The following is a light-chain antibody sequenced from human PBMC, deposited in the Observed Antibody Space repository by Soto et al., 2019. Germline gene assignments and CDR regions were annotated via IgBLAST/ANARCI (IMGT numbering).Light chain of an antibody. CDR3: QTWGTGFRV. CDR2: LNSDGSH. J-gene: IGLJ3*02. Sequence: QSVLTQSPSASASLGASVKLTCTLSSGHSSYAIAWHQQQPEKGPRYLMNLNSDGSHSKGDGIPDRFSGSSSGAERYLTISSLQSEDEADYSCQTWGTGFRVFGGGTKVTVL. V-gene: IGLV4-69*01. CDR1: SGHSSYA.